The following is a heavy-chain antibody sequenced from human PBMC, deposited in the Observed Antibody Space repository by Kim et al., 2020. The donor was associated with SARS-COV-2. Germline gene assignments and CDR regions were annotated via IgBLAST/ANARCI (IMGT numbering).Heavy chain of an antibody. V-gene: IGHV1-69*01. Sequence: NYAQQFQGRVTITADESTSTAYMELSSLRSEDTAVYYCARLKDVFDGIDYWGQGTLVTVSS. CDR3: ARLKDVFDGIDY. J-gene: IGHJ4*02. D-gene: IGHD3-9*01.